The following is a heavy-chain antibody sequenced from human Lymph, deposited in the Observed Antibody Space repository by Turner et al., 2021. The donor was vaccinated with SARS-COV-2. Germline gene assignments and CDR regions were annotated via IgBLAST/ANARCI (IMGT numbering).Heavy chain of an antibody. CDR3: ARGHGHCTSTSCYWDYYFGMDV. J-gene: IGHJ6*02. CDR2: MNPDSGDT. Sequence: QVPLLQSGAELKKPGASVQVSCTASVYTFTSSDSNWVRQATGQVLEWMGWMNPDSGDTGYAQKFSGRVTMTRDTSISTAYMELSSLRSEDTDVYYCARGHGHCTSTSCYWDYYFGMDVWGQGTTVTVSS. CDR1: VYTFTSSD. D-gene: IGHD2-2*01. V-gene: IGHV1-8*01.